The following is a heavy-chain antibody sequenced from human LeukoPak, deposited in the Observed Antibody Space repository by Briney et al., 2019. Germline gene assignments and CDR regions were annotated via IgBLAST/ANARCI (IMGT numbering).Heavy chain of an antibody. V-gene: IGHV3-21*01. D-gene: IGHD3-22*01. CDR3: ARGYDTSGYYLGPPYDI. CDR2: ISPSGNYI. J-gene: IGHJ3*02. Sequence: GGSLRLSCVASGFTFTSCAMDWVRQAPGKGLEWVSSISPSGNYIYYADSLKGRFTISRDNAKNSLFLQMNSLRAEDTAMYYCARGYDTSGYYLGPPYDIWGRGTMVTVSS. CDR1: GFTFTSCA.